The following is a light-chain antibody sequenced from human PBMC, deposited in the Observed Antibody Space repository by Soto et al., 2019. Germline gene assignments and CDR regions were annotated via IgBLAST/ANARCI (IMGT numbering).Light chain of an antibody. CDR2: KNN. V-gene: IGLV1-47*01. J-gene: IGLJ2*01. Sequence: QSVLTQPPSASGTPGQRVTISCSGSTSNIESNFVYWYQQLPGTAPKAVIYKNNQRPSGVPDRFSGSKSGTSASLAISGLRSEDVADYSCAVWDDSLSVVVFGGGTQLTVL. CDR3: AVWDDSLSVVV. CDR1: TSNIESNF.